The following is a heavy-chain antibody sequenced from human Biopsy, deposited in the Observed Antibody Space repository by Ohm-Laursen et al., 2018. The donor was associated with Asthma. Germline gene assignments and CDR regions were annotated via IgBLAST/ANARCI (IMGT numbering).Heavy chain of an antibody. D-gene: IGHD3-9*01. J-gene: IGHJ3*02. V-gene: IGHV1-69*13. CDR1: GDSFSNYA. CDR2: LIPIFGTA. Sequence: SVKVSCKASGDSFSNYAISWVRQAPGQGLEWMGGLIPIFGTANYAQKFQGRVTITADESTSTAYMELSSLRSEDTAVYYCARTYYDFLTGQVNDALAMWGQGTVVTVSS. CDR3: ARTYYDFLTGQVNDALAM.